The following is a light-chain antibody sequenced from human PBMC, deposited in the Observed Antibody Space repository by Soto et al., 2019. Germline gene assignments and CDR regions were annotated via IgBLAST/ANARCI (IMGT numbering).Light chain of an antibody. CDR3: QQYNNWPPLT. J-gene: IGKJ4*01. CDR2: GAS. Sequence: EIVMTQSPATLSVSPGERATLSCRASERVNYNLAWYQQKRGQAPRLLIYGASTRATGTPARFSGSGSGTEFTLSISSLQSEDFAVYYCQQYNNWPPLTFGGGTKVEIK. V-gene: IGKV3-15*01. CDR1: ERVNYN.